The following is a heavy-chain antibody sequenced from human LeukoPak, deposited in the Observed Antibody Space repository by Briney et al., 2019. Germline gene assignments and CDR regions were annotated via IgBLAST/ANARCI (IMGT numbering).Heavy chain of an antibody. CDR2: IYYSGNT. Sequence: SETLSLTCTVSGGSISSSGSYWGWIRQPPGKGLECIGSIYYSGNTYNPSLKSRVTISVDTSKNQFSLNLTSVTAADTAVYYCARVMAARREDLNWFDPWGQGTLVTVSS. D-gene: IGHD6-6*01. J-gene: IGHJ5*02. CDR1: GGSISSSGSY. V-gene: IGHV4-39*07. CDR3: ARVMAARREDLNWFDP.